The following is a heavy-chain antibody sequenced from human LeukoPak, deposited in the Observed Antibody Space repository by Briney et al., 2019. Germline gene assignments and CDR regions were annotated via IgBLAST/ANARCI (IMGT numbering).Heavy chain of an antibody. V-gene: IGHV4-30-4*01. CDR3: ARKVPYYDFWGGYYFDY. J-gene: IGHJ4*02. Sequence: PSQTLSLTCTVSGGSISSGDYYWSWIRQPPGKGLEWIGYIYYSGSTYYNPSLKSRVTISVDTSKNQFSLKLSSVTAADTAVYYCARKVPYYDFWGGYYFDYWGQGTLVTVSS. D-gene: IGHD3-3*01. CDR2: IYYSGST. CDR1: GGSISSGDYY.